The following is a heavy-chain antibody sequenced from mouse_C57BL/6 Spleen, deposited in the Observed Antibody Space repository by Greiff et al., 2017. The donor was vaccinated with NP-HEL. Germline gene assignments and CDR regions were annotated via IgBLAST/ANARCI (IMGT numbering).Heavy chain of an antibody. CDR2: IDPSDSET. D-gene: IGHD1-1*01. J-gene: IGHJ1*03. V-gene: IGHV1-52*01. Sequence: VQLQQPGAELVRPGSSVKLSCKASGYTFTSYWMHWVKQRPIQGLEWIGNIDPSDSETHYNQKFKDKATLTVDKSSSTAYMQLSSLTSEDSAVYYCAGGSPYWYFDVWGTGTTVTVSS. CDR1: GYTFTSYW. CDR3: AGGSPYWYFDV.